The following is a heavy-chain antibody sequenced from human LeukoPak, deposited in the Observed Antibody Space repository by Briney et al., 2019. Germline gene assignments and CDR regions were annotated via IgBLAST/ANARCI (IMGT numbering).Heavy chain of an antibody. CDR3: ARALIPAADLDY. Sequence: SETLSLTCAVYGGSFTGYYWTWIRQPPGKGLEWIGEITHGGSTNYNPSLKSRVTISIDTSKNQFSLRLTSVTAADTAVYYCARALIPAADLDYWGQGTLVTVSS. J-gene: IGHJ4*02. D-gene: IGHD2-2*01. V-gene: IGHV4-34*01. CDR1: GGSFTGYY. CDR2: ITHGGST.